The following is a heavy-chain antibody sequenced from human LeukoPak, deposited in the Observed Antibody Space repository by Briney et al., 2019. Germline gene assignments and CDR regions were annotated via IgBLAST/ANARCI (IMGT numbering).Heavy chain of an antibody. J-gene: IGHJ5*02. CDR1: GFTFSSYS. V-gene: IGHV3-21*01. Sequence: GGSLRLSCAASGFTFSSYSMNWVRQAPGKGLEWVSSISSSSSYIYYADSVKGRFTISRDNAKNSLYLQMNSLRAEDTAVYYCARDGVATSFRVNNWFDPWGQGTLVTVSS. CDR3: ARDGVATSFRVNNWFDP. CDR2: ISSSSSYI. D-gene: IGHD5-12*01.